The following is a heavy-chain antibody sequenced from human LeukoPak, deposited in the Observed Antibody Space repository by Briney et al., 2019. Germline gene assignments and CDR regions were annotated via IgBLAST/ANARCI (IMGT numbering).Heavy chain of an antibody. J-gene: IGHJ5*02. CDR3: ARGFSSSVLSNCFDP. CDR2: IHYSGST. V-gene: IGHV4-31*03. Sequence: SETLSLTCTVSGGSISSGAYYWSWIRQHPGKGLEWIGYIHYSGSTYYNPSLKSRVTISVDTSKNQFSLRLSSVTAADTAVYYCARGFSSSVLSNCFDPWGQGTLVTVSS. CDR1: GGSISSGAYY. D-gene: IGHD6-13*01.